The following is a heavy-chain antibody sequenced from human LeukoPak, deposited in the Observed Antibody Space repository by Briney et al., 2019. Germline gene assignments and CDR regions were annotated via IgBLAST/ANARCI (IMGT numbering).Heavy chain of an antibody. V-gene: IGHV3-7*01. CDR2: IKQDGSET. CDR3: ARDRYYGSAKSYAYFFDY. J-gene: IGHJ4*02. D-gene: IGHD3-10*01. CDR1: GFTFSSFW. Sequence: GGSLRLSCAASGFTFSSFWMSWVRQAPGKGLEWVANIKQDGSETYYVDSVKGRFTISRDNAKHSLYLQMNSLTAEDTAVFYCARDRYYGSAKSYAYFFDYWGQGALVTVSS.